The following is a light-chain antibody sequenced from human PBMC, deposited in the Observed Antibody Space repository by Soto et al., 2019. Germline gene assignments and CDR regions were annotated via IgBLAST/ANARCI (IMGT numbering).Light chain of an antibody. Sequence: DIQMTQSPSSLSASVGDRVTITCRASQSISSYLNWYQQKPGKAPNLLIHAASSLQSGVPSRFSGSGSGTDFTLTIDSLQPEDFETYYCQQSYNTQITFGTGTKVH. J-gene: IGKJ3*01. CDR3: QQSYNTQIT. CDR2: AAS. CDR1: QSISSY. V-gene: IGKV1-39*01.